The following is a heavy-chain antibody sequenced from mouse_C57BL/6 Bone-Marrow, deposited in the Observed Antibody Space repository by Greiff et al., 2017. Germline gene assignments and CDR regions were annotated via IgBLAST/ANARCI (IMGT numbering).Heavy chain of an antibody. CDR1: GFTFSSYA. D-gene: IGHD2-4*01. J-gene: IGHJ2*01. Sequence: EVQLVESGEGLVKPGGSLKLSCAASGFTFSSYAMSWVRQTPEKRLEWVAYISSGGDYIYYADTVKGRFTISRDNARNTLYLQMSSLKSEDTAMYYWTRNDYDYGGAYYLDYWGQGTTLTVSS. V-gene: IGHV5-9-1*02. CDR3: TRNDYDYGGAYYLDY. CDR2: ISSGGDYI.